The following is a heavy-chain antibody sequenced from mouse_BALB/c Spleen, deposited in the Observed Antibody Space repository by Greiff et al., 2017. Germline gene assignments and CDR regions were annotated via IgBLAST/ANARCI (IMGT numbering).Heavy chain of an antibody. D-gene: IGHD1-2*01. CDR2: INPSTGYT. J-gene: IGHJ3*01. Sequence: QVQLQQSGAELAKPGASVKMSCKASGYTFTSYWMHWVKQRPGQGLEWIGYINPSTGYTEYNQKFKDKATLTADKSSSTAYMQLSSLTSEDSAVYYCASNYGLWFAYWGQGTLVTVSA. CDR3: ASNYGLWFAY. V-gene: IGHV1-7*01. CDR1: GYTFTSYW.